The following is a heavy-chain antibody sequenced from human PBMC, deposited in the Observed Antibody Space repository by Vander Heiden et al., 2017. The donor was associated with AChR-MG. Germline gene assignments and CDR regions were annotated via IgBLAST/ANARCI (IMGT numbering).Heavy chain of an antibody. CDR3: AGNPGIPPRGITFGGVIVIQNWFDP. CDR1: GYTFTSHG. CDR2: ISAYNGNT. Sequence: QVQLVQSGAEVKKPAASVKVSCKASGYTFTSHGISWVRQAPGQGLEWIGRISAYNGNTNYAQKLQGRVTMTTDTSTSTGYMELGSLRSDDTAVYYCAGNPGIPPRGITFGGVIVIQNWFDPWGQGTLVTVSS. J-gene: IGHJ5*02. D-gene: IGHD3-16*02. V-gene: IGHV1-18*01.